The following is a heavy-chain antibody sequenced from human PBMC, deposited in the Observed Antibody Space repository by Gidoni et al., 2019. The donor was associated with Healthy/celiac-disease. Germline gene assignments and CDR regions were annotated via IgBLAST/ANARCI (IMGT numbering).Heavy chain of an antibody. CDR2: ISGSGGST. Sequence: EVQLLESGGGLVQTGGSLGLSWAASGFTFSGYAMSWVRQAPGKGLEWVSAISGSGGSTYYADSVKGRFTISRDNSKNTLYLQMNSLRAEDTAVYYCAKVGLANSNYEDYWGQGTLVTVSS. V-gene: IGHV3-23*01. CDR3: AKVGLANSNYEDY. J-gene: IGHJ4*02. D-gene: IGHD4-4*01. CDR1: GFTFSGYA.